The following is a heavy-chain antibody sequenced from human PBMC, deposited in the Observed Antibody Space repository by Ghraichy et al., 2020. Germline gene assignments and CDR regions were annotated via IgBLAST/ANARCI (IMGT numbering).Heavy chain of an antibody. Sequence: LSLTCAASGFTFSSYAMSWVRQAPGKGLEWVSAISGSGGSTYYADSVKGRFTISRDNSKNTLYLQMNSLRAEDTAVYYCAKVAITMIVVVSPYFDYWGQGTLVTVSS. J-gene: IGHJ4*02. CDR2: ISGSGGST. CDR1: GFTFSSYA. D-gene: IGHD3-22*01. V-gene: IGHV3-23*01. CDR3: AKVAITMIVVVSPYFDY.